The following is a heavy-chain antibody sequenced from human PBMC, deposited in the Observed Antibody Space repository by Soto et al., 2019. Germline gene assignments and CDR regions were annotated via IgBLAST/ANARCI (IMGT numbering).Heavy chain of an antibody. D-gene: IGHD3-22*01. Sequence: EVQLVESGGGLVKPGRSLRLSCTASGFTFGDYAMSWFRQAPGKGLEWVGFIRSKAYGGTTEYAASVKGRFTISRDDSKSIAYLQMNSLKTEDTAVYYCTRVGYPLWGGWYDSSGHSDFDYWGQGTLVTVSS. CDR3: TRVGYPLWGGWYDSSGHSDFDY. CDR2: IRSKAYGGTT. CDR1: GFTFGDYA. V-gene: IGHV3-49*05. J-gene: IGHJ4*02.